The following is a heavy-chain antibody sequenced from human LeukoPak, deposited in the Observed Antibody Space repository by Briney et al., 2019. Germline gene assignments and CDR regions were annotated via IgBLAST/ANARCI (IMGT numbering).Heavy chain of an antibody. J-gene: IGHJ3*02. D-gene: IGHD2-2*01. CDR1: GFTFSSYA. V-gene: IGHV3-23*01. Sequence: PGGPLRLSCAASGFTFSSYAMSWVRQAPGKGLEWVSAISGSGGSTYYADSVKGRFTISRDNSKNTLYLQMNSLRAEDTAVYYCASYCSSTSCRADAFDIWGQGTMVTVSS. CDR3: ASYCSSTSCRADAFDI. CDR2: ISGSGGST.